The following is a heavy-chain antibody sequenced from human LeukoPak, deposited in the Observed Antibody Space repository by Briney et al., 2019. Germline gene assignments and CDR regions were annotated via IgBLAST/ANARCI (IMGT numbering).Heavy chain of an antibody. CDR3: ARNPVRGVIIGGY. J-gene: IGHJ4*02. D-gene: IGHD3-10*01. CDR2: INPNSGGT. V-gene: IGHV1-2*02. Sequence: ASVKVSCKASGYTFTGYYMHWVRQAPGQGLEWMGWINPNSGGTNYAQKFQGRVTMTRDTSISIAYMELSRLRSDDTAVYYCARNPVRGVIIGGYWGQGTLVTVSS. CDR1: GYTFTGYY.